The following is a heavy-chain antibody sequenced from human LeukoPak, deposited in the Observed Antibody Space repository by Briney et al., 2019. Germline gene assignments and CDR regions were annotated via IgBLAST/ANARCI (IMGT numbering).Heavy chain of an antibody. CDR1: GFTFSSYS. Sequence: TGGSLRLSCAASGFTFSSYSMNWVRQAPGKGLEWVSSISSSSSYIYYADSVKGRFTISRDNAKNSLYLQMNSLRAEDTAVYYCARMGFERAAAGPLYWGQGTLVTVSS. V-gene: IGHV3-21*01. CDR2: ISSSSSYI. J-gene: IGHJ4*02. D-gene: IGHD6-13*01. CDR3: ARMGFERAAAGPLY.